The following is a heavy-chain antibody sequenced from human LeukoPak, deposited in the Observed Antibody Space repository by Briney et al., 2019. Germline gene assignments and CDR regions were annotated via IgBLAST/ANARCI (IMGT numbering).Heavy chain of an antibody. CDR2: IYPGDSDT. V-gene: IGHV5-51*01. Sequence: GESLKISCKGSGYSFTSYWIGWVRQVPGKGLEWMGIIYPGDSDTRYSPSFQGQVTISADKSISTAYLQWSSLKASDTAMYYCASAYCGGDCYSAPFDIWGQGTMVTVSS. CDR1: GYSFTSYW. CDR3: ASAYCGGDCYSAPFDI. J-gene: IGHJ3*02. D-gene: IGHD2-21*01.